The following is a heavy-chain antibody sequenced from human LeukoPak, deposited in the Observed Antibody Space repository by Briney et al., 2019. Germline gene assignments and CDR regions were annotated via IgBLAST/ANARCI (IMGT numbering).Heavy chain of an antibody. CDR2: ISSSGSYI. D-gene: IGHD3-10*01. CDR1: GFTFNSYS. J-gene: IGHJ4*02. V-gene: IGHV3-21*04. Sequence: GGSLRLSCAASGFTFNSYSMNWVRQAPGKGLEWVSSISSSGSYIYYADSVKGRFTISRDNSKNTLYLQMNSLRAEDTAVYYCAKRALLGFGELYYFDYWGQGTLVTVSS. CDR3: AKRALLGFGELYYFDY.